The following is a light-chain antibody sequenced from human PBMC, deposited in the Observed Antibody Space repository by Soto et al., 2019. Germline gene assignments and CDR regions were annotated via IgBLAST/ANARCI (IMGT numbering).Light chain of an antibody. CDR3: QQYNNWPKT. Sequence: EIVMTQSPATLSVSPGEGVTLSCRASQRVSSNLAWYQQNPGQSPRLFIYGASTRATGIPARFSGSGSETEFTLTISSLQSEDFAVYYCQQYNNWPKTFGQGTKVDIK. CDR2: GAS. J-gene: IGKJ1*01. V-gene: IGKV3-15*01. CDR1: QRVSSN.